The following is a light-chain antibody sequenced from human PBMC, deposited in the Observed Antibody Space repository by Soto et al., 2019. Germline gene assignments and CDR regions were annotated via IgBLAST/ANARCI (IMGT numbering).Light chain of an antibody. Sequence: EIGLTQSPGTLSLSPGERATLSCRARQSVSSSYLAWYQQKPGQAPRLLIYGASSRATGIPDRFSGSGSGTDFTLTISRLEPEDFAVYYCQQYDSSPLTFGQGTKVEI. CDR1: QSVSSSY. CDR3: QQYDSSPLT. V-gene: IGKV3-20*01. J-gene: IGKJ1*01. CDR2: GAS.